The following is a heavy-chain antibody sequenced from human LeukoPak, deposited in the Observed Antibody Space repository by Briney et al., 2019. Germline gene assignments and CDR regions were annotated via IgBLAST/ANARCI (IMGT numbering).Heavy chain of an antibody. CDR3: ARDLGIIISAAAK. D-gene: IGHD6-13*01. J-gene: IGHJ4*02. CDR1: GFTFSSYG. Sequence: GGSLRLSCAASGFTFSSYGMHWVRQAPGKGLEWVALISYDVSNELYADSVKGRFTISRDNSKNTLYLQMSSLRPEDTAVYYCARDLGIIISAAAKWGQGTLVTVSS. CDR2: ISYDVSNE. V-gene: IGHV3-30*03.